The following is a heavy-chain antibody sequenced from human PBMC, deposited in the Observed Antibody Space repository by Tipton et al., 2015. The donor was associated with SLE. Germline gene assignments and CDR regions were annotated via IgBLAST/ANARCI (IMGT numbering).Heavy chain of an antibody. J-gene: IGHJ4*02. CDR2: IYSSGTT. CDR1: GGSISSGGYY. D-gene: IGHD6-19*01. V-gene: IGHV4-61*02. CDR3: ARGGYSSGWYGDYFVY. Sequence: TLSLTCTVSGGSISSGGYYWSWIRQPAGKGLEWIGRIYSSGTTNYYPSLKSRVTISLDTSKTQFSLKLRSVTAADTAIYYCARGGYSSGWYGDYFVYCGQGTLVTVSS.